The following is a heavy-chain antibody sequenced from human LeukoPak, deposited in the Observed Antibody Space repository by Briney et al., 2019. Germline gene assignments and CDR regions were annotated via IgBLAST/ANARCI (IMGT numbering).Heavy chain of an antibody. CDR3: AIWTSGNY. D-gene: IGHD1-1*01. V-gene: IGHV3-7*01. Sequence: SWGSLRLSCADSQFTFNGSWMNWVRQAPGKGLEWVANMDPSGSQKVYVASVKGRFTISKDNPGTSLYLDMHSLRAEDTAIYYCAIWTSGNYWGQGTLVTLSS. J-gene: IGHJ4*02. CDR1: QFTFNGSW. CDR2: MDPSGSQK.